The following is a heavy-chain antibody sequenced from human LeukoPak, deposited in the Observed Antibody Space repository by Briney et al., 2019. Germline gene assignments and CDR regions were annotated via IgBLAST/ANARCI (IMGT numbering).Heavy chain of an antibody. J-gene: IGHJ4*02. CDR2: ITGSGGST. Sequence: PGGALRLSCAASGFTFSSYAMRWVRQAPGKGLEWVSAITGSGGSTYHADSVRGRFTISRDNSKETLYLQMDSLRVEDTAVYYCAKGSSSSRPYYFDYWGQGTLVTVSS. D-gene: IGHD6-6*01. CDR1: GFTFSSYA. V-gene: IGHV3-23*01. CDR3: AKGSSSSRPYYFDY.